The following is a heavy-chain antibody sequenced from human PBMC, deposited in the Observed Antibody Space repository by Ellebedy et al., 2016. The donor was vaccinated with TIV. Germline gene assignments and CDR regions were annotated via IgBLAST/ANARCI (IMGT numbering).Heavy chain of an antibody. J-gene: IGHJ5*02. CDR1: GGSISSTSYF. D-gene: IGHD3-22*01. V-gene: IGHV4-39*07. CDR2: IYYTGSTT. CDR3: AREGDYYDSSGYSQGGWFDP. Sequence: MPSETLSLTCSVSGGSISSTSYFWGWIRQPPGKGLEWIVSIYYTGSTTDYNPSLKSRVTISVDTSKNQFSLKLSSVTAADTAVYYCAREGDYYDSSGYSQGGWFDPWGQGTLVTVSS.